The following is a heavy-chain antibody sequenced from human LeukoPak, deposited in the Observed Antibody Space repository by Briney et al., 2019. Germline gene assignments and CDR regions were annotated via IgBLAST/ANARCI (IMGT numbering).Heavy chain of an antibody. D-gene: IGHD3-10*01. V-gene: IGHV3-21*01. Sequence: SGGSLRLSCAASGFTFSSYSMNWVRQAPGKGLEWVSSISSSSSYIYYADSVKGRFTISRDNAKNSLYLQVNSLRAEDTAVYYCARDVDYYGSGMNWFDPWGQGTLVTVSS. CDR3: ARDVDYYGSGMNWFDP. CDR2: ISSSSSYI. J-gene: IGHJ5*02. CDR1: GFTFSSYS.